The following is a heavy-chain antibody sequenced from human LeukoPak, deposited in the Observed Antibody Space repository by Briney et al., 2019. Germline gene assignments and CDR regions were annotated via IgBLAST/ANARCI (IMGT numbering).Heavy chain of an antibody. Sequence: SETLSLTCTVSGGSISSSSYYWGWIRQPPGKGLEWIGSIYYSGSTYYNPSLKSRVTISVDTSKNQFSLKLSSVTAADTAVYYCARMGSAGYSYGKPSFDYWGQGTLVTVSS. D-gene: IGHD5-18*01. CDR1: GGSISSSSYY. J-gene: IGHJ4*02. CDR2: IYYSGST. CDR3: ARMGSAGYSYGKPSFDY. V-gene: IGHV4-39*01.